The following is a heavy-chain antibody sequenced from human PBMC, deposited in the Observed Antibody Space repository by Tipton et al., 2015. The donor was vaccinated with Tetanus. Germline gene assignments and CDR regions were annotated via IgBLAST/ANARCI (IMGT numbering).Heavy chain of an antibody. D-gene: IGHD2/OR15-2a*01. CDR1: GFTFSSYS. CDR2: ISSSSSYI. Sequence: CAVSGFTFSSYSMNWVRQAPGKGLEWVSSISSSSSYIYYADSVKGRFTISRDNAKNSLYLQMNSLRAEDTAVYYCARDLQNIVARAFDIWGQGTMVTVSS. J-gene: IGHJ3*02. V-gene: IGHV3-21*01. CDR3: ARDLQNIVARAFDI.